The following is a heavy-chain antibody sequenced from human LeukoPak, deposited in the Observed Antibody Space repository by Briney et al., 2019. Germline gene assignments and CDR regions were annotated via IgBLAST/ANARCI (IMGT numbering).Heavy chain of an antibody. CDR2: ISSSSYI. J-gene: IGHJ5*02. CDR1: GFTFSTYT. CDR3: ARDPDRYSSGWYLDP. V-gene: IGHV3-21*01. Sequence: GGSLRLSCAASGFTFSTYTMNWVRQAPGKGLQWVSTISSSSYIYYADSVKGRFTISRDNAKNSLYLQMNSLRAEDTAVYYCARDPDRYSSGWYLDPWGQGTLVTVSS. D-gene: IGHD6-19*01.